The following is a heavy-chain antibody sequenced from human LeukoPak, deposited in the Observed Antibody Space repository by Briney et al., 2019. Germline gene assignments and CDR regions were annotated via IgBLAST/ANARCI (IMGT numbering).Heavy chain of an antibody. Sequence: GGSLRLSCAASGFTFSSYDMIWVRQAPGKGLEWVSSISGSGGYTYYADSVKGRFTISRDNSKNTLYLQMNSLRAEDTAVYYCARDEGYYDSSGYYYDPGPLDYWGQGTLVTVSS. D-gene: IGHD3-22*01. CDR3: ARDEGYYDSSGYYYDPGPLDY. CDR2: ISGSGGYT. V-gene: IGHV3-23*01. CDR1: GFTFSSYD. J-gene: IGHJ4*02.